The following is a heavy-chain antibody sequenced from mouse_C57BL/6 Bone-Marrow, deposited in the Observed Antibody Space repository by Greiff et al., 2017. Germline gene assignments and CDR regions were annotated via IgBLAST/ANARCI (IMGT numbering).Heavy chain of an antibody. D-gene: IGHD1-1*01. CDR2: IYPGSGST. CDR1: GYTFTSYW. CDR3: ARDTTVVAPYWYFDV. J-gene: IGHJ1*03. Sequence: VQLQQPGAELVKPGASVKMSCKASGYTFTSYWITWVKQRPGQGLEWIGDIYPGSGSTTYNEKFKSKATLTVDTSSSTAYMQLSSLTSEDSAVYYCARDTTVVAPYWYFDVWGTGTTVTVSS. V-gene: IGHV1-55*01.